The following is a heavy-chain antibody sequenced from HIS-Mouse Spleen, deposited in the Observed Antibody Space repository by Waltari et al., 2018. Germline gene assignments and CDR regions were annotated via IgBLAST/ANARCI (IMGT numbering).Heavy chain of an antibody. CDR3: AKASSGWLDY. CDR1: GSTLSSYG. J-gene: IGHJ4*02. Sequence: QVQLVESGGGVVQPGRSLRLSCAASGSTLSSYGMHWVRQAPGKGLEWVAVISYDGSNKYYADSVKGRFTISRDNSKNTLYLQMNSLRAEDTAVYYCAKASSGWLDYWGQGTLVTVSS. D-gene: IGHD6-19*01. V-gene: IGHV3-30*18. CDR2: ISYDGSNK.